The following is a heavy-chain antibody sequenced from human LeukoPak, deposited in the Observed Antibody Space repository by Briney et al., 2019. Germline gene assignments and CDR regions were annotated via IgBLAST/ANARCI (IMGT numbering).Heavy chain of an antibody. CDR3: ATWRTSGWFFDY. CDR2: ISSSSSYT. Sequence: GGSLRLSCAASGFTFSDYYMSWIRQAPGRGLEWVSYISSSSSYTNYADSVTGRFTIFRDNAKNSLYLQMNSLRAEDTAVYYCATWRTSGWFFDYWGQGTLVTVSS. CDR1: GFTFSDYY. V-gene: IGHV3-11*03. D-gene: IGHD6-19*01. J-gene: IGHJ4*02.